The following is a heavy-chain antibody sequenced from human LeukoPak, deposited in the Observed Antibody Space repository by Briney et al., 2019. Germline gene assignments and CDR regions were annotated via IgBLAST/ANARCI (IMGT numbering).Heavy chain of an antibody. J-gene: IGHJ4*02. V-gene: IGHV4-61*02. CDR3: ARQTFGDLYFDS. CDR1: GGSISRGSYY. D-gene: IGHD3-10*01. Sequence: PSETLSLTCIVSGGSISRGSYYWNWIRQPAGKGLEWMGRIYNSGSTNYNPSLKSRVTISTDMSKNQLSLQLSSVTAADTAVYYCARQTFGDLYFDSWGQGTLVIVSS. CDR2: IYNSGST.